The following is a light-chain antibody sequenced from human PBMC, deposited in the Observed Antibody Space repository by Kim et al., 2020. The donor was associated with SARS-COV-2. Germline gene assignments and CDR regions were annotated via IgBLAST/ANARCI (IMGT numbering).Light chain of an antibody. J-gene: IGKJ2*01. CDR2: SVS. CDR3: QQYGIAPPYT. CDR1: PSVCNHW. Sequence: GESATRSCRTSPSVCNHWLALYQQKPGQAPRILIYSVSNRATGIPDRFSGSGYGTDFTITISRLEPEDFAVYYCQQYGIAPPYTFGQGTKLEI. V-gene: IGKV3-20*01.